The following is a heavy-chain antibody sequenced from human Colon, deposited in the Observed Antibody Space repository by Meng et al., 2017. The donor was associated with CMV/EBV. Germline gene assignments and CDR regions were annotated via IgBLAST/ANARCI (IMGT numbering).Heavy chain of an antibody. CDR3: ARSLSGSSWSS. CDR2: IIPIVDKV. CDR1: GGTSSSYA. V-gene: IGHV1-69*04. J-gene: IGHJ4*02. D-gene: IGHD6-13*01. Sequence: SVKVSCKASGGTSSSYAIHWVRQAPGQGLEWMGRIIPIVDKVDYAQKFQGRVTLSADKSTGTVYMELSSLTSEDAAMFYCARSLSGSSWSSWGQGTVVTVSS.